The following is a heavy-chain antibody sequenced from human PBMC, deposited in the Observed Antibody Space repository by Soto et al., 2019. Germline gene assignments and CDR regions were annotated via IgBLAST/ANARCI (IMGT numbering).Heavy chain of an antibody. V-gene: IGHV3-33*01. CDR2: IWHDGSNR. D-gene: IGHD6-25*01. CDR3: AREAGYQESVGQQRPDL. J-gene: IGHJ1*01. CDR1: GFTFSLYG. Sequence: QVQLEESGGGVVQPGRSLRLSCAASGFTFSLYGMHWVRQAPGKGLEWVAGIWHDGSNRNHADSVKGRFTSSRDNSTNALYPEMNSLRGEDTAVYYCAREAGYQESVGQQRPDLWGQGTLVNVSS.